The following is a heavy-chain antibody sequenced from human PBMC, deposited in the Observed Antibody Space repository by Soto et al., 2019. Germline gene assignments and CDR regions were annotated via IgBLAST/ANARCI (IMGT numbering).Heavy chain of an antibody. J-gene: IGHJ4*02. V-gene: IGHV3-30*04. CDR2: ISYDGSNK. CDR3: ARVNRYCTNGVCDFDF. CDR1: GFTFSSYA. D-gene: IGHD2-8*01. Sequence: GGSLRLSCAASGFTFSSYAMHWVRQAPGKGLEWVAVISYDGSNKYYADSVKGRFTISRDNSKNTLYLQMNSLRAEDTAGYYCARVNRYCTNGVCDFDFWGQGTLVTVSS.